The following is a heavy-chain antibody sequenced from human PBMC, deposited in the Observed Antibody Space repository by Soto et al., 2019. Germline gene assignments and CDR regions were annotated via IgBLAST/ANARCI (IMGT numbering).Heavy chain of an antibody. Sequence: SETLSLTCAVYGGSFSGYYWSWIRQPPGKGLEWIGEINHSGSTNYNPSLKSRVTISVDTSKNHFSLKLSSVTAADTALYYCARGGPVLLWFGELLGFDYWGQGTLVTVSS. CDR1: GGSFSGYY. J-gene: IGHJ4*02. V-gene: IGHV4-34*01. D-gene: IGHD3-10*01. CDR2: INHSGST. CDR3: ARGGPVLLWFGELLGFDY.